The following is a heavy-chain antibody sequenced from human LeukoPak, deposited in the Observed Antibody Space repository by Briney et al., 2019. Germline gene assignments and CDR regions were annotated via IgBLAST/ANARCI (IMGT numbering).Heavy chain of an antibody. V-gene: IGHV3-15*01. CDR2: IKRKSDGGTT. CDR1: GFTFTNAW. J-gene: IGHJ4*02. D-gene: IGHD3-22*01. Sequence: GGSLRLSCAASGFTFTNAWMSWVRQAPGKGLEWVGRIKRKSDGGTTDYAAPVKGRFTISRDDSKNTLYLQMNSLKSEDTAVYYCTTELDIRPNHYWGQGTLVTVSS. CDR3: TTELDIRPNHY.